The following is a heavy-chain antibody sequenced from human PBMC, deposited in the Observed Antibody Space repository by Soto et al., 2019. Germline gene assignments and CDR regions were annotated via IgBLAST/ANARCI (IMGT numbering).Heavy chain of an antibody. V-gene: IGHV4-59*08. CDR1: GGSISSYY. Sequence: PSETLSLTCTVSGGSISSYYWSWVRQPPGKELEWIGYIRYTGSTNYNPSLKSRVTISVDTSKNQFSLKLSSVTAADTAVYYCARHSNGWYYFAFSGQGTLVPVSS. CDR2: IRYTGST. J-gene: IGHJ4*02. CDR3: ARHSNGWYYFAF. D-gene: IGHD6-19*01.